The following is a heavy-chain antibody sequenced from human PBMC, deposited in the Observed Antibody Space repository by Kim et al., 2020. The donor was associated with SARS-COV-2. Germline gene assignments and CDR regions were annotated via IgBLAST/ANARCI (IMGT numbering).Heavy chain of an antibody. Sequence: SETLSLTCTVSGASISSGGYYWSWIRQHPGKGLEWIGYIYYSGTTYYNPSLKSRLTISVDTSNNQFSLKLSSVTAADTAVYYCARDGVRGIIDYWGQGTLVTVSS. V-gene: IGHV4-31*03. D-gene: IGHD3-10*01. CDR2: IYYSGTT. CDR3: ARDGVRGIIDY. CDR1: GASISSGGYY. J-gene: IGHJ4*02.